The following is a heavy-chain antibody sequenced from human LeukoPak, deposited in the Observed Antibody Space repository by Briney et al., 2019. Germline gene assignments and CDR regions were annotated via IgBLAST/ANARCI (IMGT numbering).Heavy chain of an antibody. J-gene: IGHJ4*02. CDR2: ISLDGNNK. V-gene: IGHV3-30*04. CDR1: GFTFNYA. D-gene: IGHD2-8*01. CDR3: VRDAGMYYFDY. Sequence: PGRSLRLSCAASGFTFNYAMHWVRQAPGKGLDWVALISLDGNNKYYADSVKGRFTISRDNSRNTLFLQMNSLGPEDTAVYYCVRDAGMYYFDYWGQGTLVTVSS.